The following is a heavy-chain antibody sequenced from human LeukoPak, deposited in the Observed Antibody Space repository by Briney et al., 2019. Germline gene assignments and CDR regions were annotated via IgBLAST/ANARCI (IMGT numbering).Heavy chain of an antibody. CDR3: ARASGGDTMIVVVTNFDY. CDR2: MNPNSGNT. CDR1: GYTFTSYD. D-gene: IGHD3-22*01. J-gene: IGHJ4*02. V-gene: IGHV1-8*01. Sequence: ASVTVSCKASGYTFTSYDINWVRQATGQGLEWMGWMNPNSGNTGYAQKFQGRVTMTRNTSISTAYMELSNLRSEDTAVYYCARASGGDTMIVVVTNFDYWGQGTLVTVSS.